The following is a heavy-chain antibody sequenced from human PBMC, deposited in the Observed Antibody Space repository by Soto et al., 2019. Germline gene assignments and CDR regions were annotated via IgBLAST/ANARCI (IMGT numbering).Heavy chain of an antibody. V-gene: IGHV4-4*02. D-gene: IGHD2-2*01. CDR3: ARDLKGDCSSTSCYLLHAFDI. J-gene: IGHJ3*02. Sequence: SETLSLTCAVSSGSISSSNWWSWVRQPPGKGLEWIGEIYHSGSTNYNPSLKSRVTISVDKSKNQFSLKLSSVTAADTAVYYCARDLKGDCSSTSCYLLHAFDIWGQGTMVT. CDR2: IYHSGST. CDR1: SGSISSSNW.